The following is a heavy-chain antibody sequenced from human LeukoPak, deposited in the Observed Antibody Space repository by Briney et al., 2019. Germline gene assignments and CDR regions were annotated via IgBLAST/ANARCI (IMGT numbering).Heavy chain of an antibody. D-gene: IGHD3-22*01. CDR3: ATAYYYDSSGYYGCDY. CDR2: INPNSGGT. J-gene: IGHJ4*02. Sequence: GASVKVSCKASGYTFTGYYIHWVRQAPGQGLEWMGWINPNSGGTNYAQKFQGRVTMTRDTSISTAYMELSRLRSDDTAVYYCATAYYYDSSGYYGCDYWGQGTLVTVSS. CDR1: GYTFTGYY. V-gene: IGHV1-2*02.